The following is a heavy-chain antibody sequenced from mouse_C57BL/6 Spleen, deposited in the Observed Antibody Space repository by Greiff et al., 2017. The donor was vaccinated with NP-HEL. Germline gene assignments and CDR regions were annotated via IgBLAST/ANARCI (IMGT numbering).Heavy chain of an antibody. CDR3: AREGGYFSWFAY. J-gene: IGHJ3*01. V-gene: IGHV5-17*01. CDR1: GFTFSDYG. D-gene: IGHD2-3*01. CDR2: ISSGSSTI. Sequence: DVHLVESGGGLVKPGGSLKLSCAASGFTFSDYGMHWVRQAPEKGLEWVAYISSGSSTIYYADTVKGRFTISRDNAKNTLFLQMTSLRSGDKAMYYYAREGGYFSWFAYWGQGTLVTVSA.